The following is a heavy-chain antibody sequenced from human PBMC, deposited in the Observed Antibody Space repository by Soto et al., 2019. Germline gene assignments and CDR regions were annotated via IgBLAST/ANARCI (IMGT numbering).Heavy chain of an antibody. CDR2: SIPVLGTT. CDR3: ARARDERERSYEFWGGSFDY. CDR1: GGAFSSFD. V-gene: IGHV1-69*01. Sequence: QVQLVQSGAEVKKPGSSVKVSCKASGGAFSSFDIRWVRQAPGLGLEWMGGSIPVLGTTSYAQKFQGRITITADASTWTANMELYSLRPDDTAMYYCARARDERERSYEFWGGSFDYWGQGTLVTVSS. J-gene: IGHJ4*02. D-gene: IGHD3-3*01.